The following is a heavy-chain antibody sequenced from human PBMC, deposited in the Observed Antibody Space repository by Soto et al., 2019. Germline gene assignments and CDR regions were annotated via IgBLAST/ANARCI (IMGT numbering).Heavy chain of an antibody. D-gene: IGHD3-3*01. J-gene: IGHJ5*02. Sequence: SETLSLTCAVYGGSFSGYYWSWIRHPPGKGLEWIGEINPRGSTNYNPSLKSRVTISVDTSKNHFSLKLSSVTAADTAVYYCARSQRDYDFWSGYWRVNGFDPWGQVTQVTVS. CDR1: GGSFSGYY. CDR2: INPRGST. CDR3: ARSQRDYDFWSGYWRVNGFDP. V-gene: IGHV4-34*01.